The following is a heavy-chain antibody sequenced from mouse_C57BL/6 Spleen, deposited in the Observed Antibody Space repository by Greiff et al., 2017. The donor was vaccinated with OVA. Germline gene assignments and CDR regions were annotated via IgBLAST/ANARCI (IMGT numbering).Heavy chain of an antibody. Sequence: QVHVKQPGAELVKPGASVKLSCTASGYTFTSYWMHWVKQRPGRGLEWIGRIDPNSGGTKYNEKFKSKATLTVDKPTTTAYMQRSTLTSDDSAVYYCAGGYYGSLLDYWGQGTTRTVSS. J-gene: IGHJ2*01. V-gene: IGHV1-72*01. CDR2: IDPNSGGT. D-gene: IGHD1-1*01. CDR3: AGGYYGSLLDY. CDR1: GYTFTSYW.